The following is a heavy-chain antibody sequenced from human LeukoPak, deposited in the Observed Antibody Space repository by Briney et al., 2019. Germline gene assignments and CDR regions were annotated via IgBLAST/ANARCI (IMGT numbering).Heavy chain of an antibody. CDR2: IYTSGST. Sequence: SETLSLTCTVSGGSISSGSYYWSWFRQPAEKGLEWIGRIYTSGSTYYNPSLKSRVTISADTSKNQFSLNVSSVTAADTAVYYCARDVFSVIPWYFDLWGRGTLVTVSS. J-gene: IGHJ2*01. CDR1: GGSISSGSYY. V-gene: IGHV4-61*02. CDR3: ARDVFSVIPWYFDL. D-gene: IGHD3-16*02.